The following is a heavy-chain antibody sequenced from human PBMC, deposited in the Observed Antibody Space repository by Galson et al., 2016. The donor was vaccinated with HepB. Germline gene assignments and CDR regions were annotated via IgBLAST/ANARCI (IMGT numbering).Heavy chain of an antibody. CDR2: VSGTGGTT. D-gene: IGHD2-15*01. V-gene: IGHV3-23*01. J-gene: IGHJ4*02. Sequence: SLRLSCAASGFTFSSFAMSWVRQAPGKGLEWVSAVSGTGGTTYYADSVKGRFTISRDNSRNTLYLQMNSLRAGDTAIYYCAKQKSLVERPRGLRKSYYFDYWGQGTRVTVSP. CDR3: AKQKSLVERPRGLRKSYYFDY. CDR1: GFTFSSFA.